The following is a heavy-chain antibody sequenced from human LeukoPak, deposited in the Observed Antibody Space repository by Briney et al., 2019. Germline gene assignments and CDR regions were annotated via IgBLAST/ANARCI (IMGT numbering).Heavy chain of an antibody. V-gene: IGHV3-21*01. D-gene: IGHD5-18*01. CDR1: GFTFSSYS. CDR3: ARDLGYSYGFDY. J-gene: IGHJ4*02. CDR2: ISSSSSYI. Sequence: GGSLRLSCAASGFTFSSYSMNWVRQAPGKGLEWVSSISSSSSYIYYADSVKGRFTISRDNAKNSLYLQMNSLRAEDTAVYYCARDLGYSYGFDYWGQGTLVTVSS.